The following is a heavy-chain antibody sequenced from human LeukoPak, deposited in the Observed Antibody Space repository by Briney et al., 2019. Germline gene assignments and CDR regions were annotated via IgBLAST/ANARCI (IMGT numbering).Heavy chain of an antibody. CDR1: GYTFTSYA. CDR2: INAGNGNT. D-gene: IGHD3-22*01. J-gene: IGHJ4*02. CDR3: ARGYDSSGYSPYYFDY. V-gene: IGHV1-3*03. Sequence: GASVKVSCKASGYTFTSYAMHWVRQAPGQRLEWMGWINAGNGNTKYSQEFQGRVTITRDTSASTAYMELSSLRSEDMAVYYCARGYDSSGYSPYYFDYWGQGTLVTVSS.